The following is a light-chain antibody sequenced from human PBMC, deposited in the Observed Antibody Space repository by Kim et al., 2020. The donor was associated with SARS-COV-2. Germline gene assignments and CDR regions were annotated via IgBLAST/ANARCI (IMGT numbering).Light chain of an antibody. J-gene: IGLJ1*01. CDR1: NSDIGGYNC. CDR2: DVI. Sequence: QSALTQPASVSGSPGQSITISCTGTNSDIGGYNCVSWYRQYPGKASQLVIYDVIKRPSGISSRFSGSKSGNTASLTISGLQAEDEADYFCTSYTTSTTVVFGTGTKVTVL. CDR3: TSYTTSTTVV. V-gene: IGLV2-14*03.